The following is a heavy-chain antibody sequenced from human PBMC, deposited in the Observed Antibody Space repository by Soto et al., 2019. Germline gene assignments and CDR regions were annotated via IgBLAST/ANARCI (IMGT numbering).Heavy chain of an antibody. D-gene: IGHD1-7*01. CDR2: INHSGST. CDR1: GGSFSGYY. J-gene: IGHJ3*02. CDR3: ARGDRYNRNYDSRAFYI. Sequence: SETLSLTCAVYGGSFSGYYWSWIRQPPGKGLEWIGEINHSGSTNYNPSLKSRVTISVDTSKNQFSLKLSSVTAADTAVYYCARGDRYNRNYDSRAFYILGQGTMVTVSS. V-gene: IGHV4-34*01.